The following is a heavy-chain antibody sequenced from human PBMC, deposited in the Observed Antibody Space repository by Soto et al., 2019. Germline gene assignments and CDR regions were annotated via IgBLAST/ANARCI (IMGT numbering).Heavy chain of an antibody. D-gene: IGHD3-10*01. V-gene: IGHV1-18*01. Sequence: GASVKVSCKTSGYTFTSFGISWMRQAPGQGLEWMGWITAYNGDTNYAQKLQGRVSMTTDTSTNTAYMELRNLRSDDTAVYCCARGTRVRGIITNFDYWGQGTLVTVSS. CDR2: ITAYNGDT. CDR3: ARGTRVRGIITNFDY. CDR1: GYTFTSFG. J-gene: IGHJ4*02.